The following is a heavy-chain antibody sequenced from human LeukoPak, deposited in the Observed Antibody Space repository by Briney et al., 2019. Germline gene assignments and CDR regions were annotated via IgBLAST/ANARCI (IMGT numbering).Heavy chain of an antibody. CDR1: GFTFSDHY. CDR3: ATSKRGVYYDSSSTQKDAFDI. Sequence: GGSLRLSCAASGFTFSDHYMDWVRQAPGKGLEWVGRTRNKANSYTTEYAASVKGRFTISRDDSENSLYLQMNSLKTEDTAVYYCATSKRGVYYDSSSTQKDAFDIWGQGTMVTVSS. J-gene: IGHJ3*02. D-gene: IGHD3-22*01. CDR2: TRNKANSYTT. V-gene: IGHV3-72*01.